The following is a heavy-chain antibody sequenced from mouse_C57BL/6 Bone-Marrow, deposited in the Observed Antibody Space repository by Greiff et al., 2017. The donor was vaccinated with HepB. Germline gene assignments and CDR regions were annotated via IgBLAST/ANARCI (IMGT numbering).Heavy chain of an antibody. Sequence: VQLQQSGPELVKPGASVKMSCKASGYTFTDYNMHWVKQSHGKSLEWIGYINPNNGGTSYNQKFKGKATLTVNKSSSTAYMELRSLTSEDSAVYYCGEGVTTVSPFAYWSQGTLVTVSA. CDR3: GEGVTTVSPFAY. J-gene: IGHJ3*01. D-gene: IGHD1-1*01. CDR2: INPNNGGT. CDR1: GYTFTDYN. V-gene: IGHV1-22*01.